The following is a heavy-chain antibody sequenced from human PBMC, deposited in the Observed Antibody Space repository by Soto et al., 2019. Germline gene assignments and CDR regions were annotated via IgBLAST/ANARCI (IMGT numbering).Heavy chain of an antibody. D-gene: IGHD3-16*02. J-gene: IGHJ4*02. CDR3: AREYDYVWGSYRSDFDY. CDR1: GYTFTSYG. Sequence: ASVKVSCKASGYTFTSYGISCVRQAPGQVLEWMGWISAYNGNTNYAQKLQGRVTMTTDTSTSTAYMELRSLRSDDTAVYYCAREYDYVWGSYRSDFDYWGQGTLVTVSS. CDR2: ISAYNGNT. V-gene: IGHV1-18*01.